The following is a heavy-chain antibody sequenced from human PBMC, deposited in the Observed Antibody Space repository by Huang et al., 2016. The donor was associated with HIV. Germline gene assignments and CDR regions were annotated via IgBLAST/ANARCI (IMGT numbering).Heavy chain of an antibody. D-gene: IGHD3-22*01. J-gene: IGHJ4*02. CDR3: ATVDYYDTSGPQRGYFDN. Sequence: QVQLVQSGAEVKKPGSSVKVSCKASGGSFRNFAIGWVRQAPGQGLEWMGGIIPTRGTANYAQKVQGRVTMIADESTSTAYMGLSSLRSEDTAVYYCATVDYYDTSGPQRGYFDNWGQGTLVTVSS. CDR2: IIPTRGTA. CDR1: GGSFRNFA. V-gene: IGHV1-69*01.